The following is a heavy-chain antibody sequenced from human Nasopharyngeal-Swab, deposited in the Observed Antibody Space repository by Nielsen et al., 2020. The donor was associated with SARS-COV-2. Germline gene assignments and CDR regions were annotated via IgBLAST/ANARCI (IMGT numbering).Heavy chain of an antibody. V-gene: IGHV1-69*10. J-gene: IGHJ3*02. D-gene: IGHD1-14*01. Sequence: SVKVSCKASGYTFTSYDINWVRQATGQGLEGMGRIIPLLGIANYAQKFQGRVTITADKSTSTAYMELSSLRSEDTAVYYCASGITGAAFDIWGQGTMVTVSS. CDR3: ASGITGAAFDI. CDR1: GYTFTSYD. CDR2: IIPLLGIA.